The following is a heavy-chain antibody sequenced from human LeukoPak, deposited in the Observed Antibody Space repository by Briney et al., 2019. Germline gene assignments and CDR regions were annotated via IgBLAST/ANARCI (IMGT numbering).Heavy chain of an antibody. V-gene: IGHV4-59*01. CDR2: IYSSGST. D-gene: IGHD2-15*01. CDR3: ARGGYLETDWFDP. Sequence: PSETLSLTCTVSVGSISTYFWSWMRQPPGKGLEWIAYIYSSGSTTYNPSLRSRVTISVDTSKNQFSLKLNSVTVADTAVYYCARGGYLETDWFDPWGQGTLVTVSS. J-gene: IGHJ5*02. CDR1: VGSISTYF.